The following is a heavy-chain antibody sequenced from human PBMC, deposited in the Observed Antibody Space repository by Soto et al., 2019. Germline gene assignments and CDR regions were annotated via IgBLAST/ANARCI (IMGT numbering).Heavy chain of an antibody. D-gene: IGHD5-12*01. CDR1: GVSISSYY. Sequence: SETLSLTCTVSGVSISSYYWSWIRQPPGKGLEWIGYIYYSGSTNYNPSLKSRVTISVDTSKNQFSLKLSSVTAADTAVYYCARARLERGYSTYDLYFYYYGMDVWGQGKPVTVSS. V-gene: IGHV4-59*01. J-gene: IGHJ6*02. CDR2: IYYSGST. CDR3: ARARLERGYSTYDLYFYYYGMDV.